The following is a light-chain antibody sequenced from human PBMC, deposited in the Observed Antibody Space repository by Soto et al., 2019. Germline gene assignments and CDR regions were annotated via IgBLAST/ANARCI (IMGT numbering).Light chain of an antibody. J-gene: IGKJ1*01. CDR3: QESYSTS. V-gene: IGKV1-39*01. CDR2: VAS. Sequence: DIQMTQARSALCASVVHIGTITCRASQSISSHLNWYQQKPGKAPKLLIYVASNLHSGVPSRFSGSGSGTDFTLTISSLQPEDIATYYCQESYSTSFGQGTKVDIK. CDR1: QSISSH.